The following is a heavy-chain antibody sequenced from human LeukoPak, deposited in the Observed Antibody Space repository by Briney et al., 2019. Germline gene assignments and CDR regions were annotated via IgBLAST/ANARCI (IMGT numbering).Heavy chain of an antibody. V-gene: IGHV1-46*01. CDR2: INPSGGST. Sequence: ASVKVSCKASGYTFTSYYMHWVRQAPGQGLEWMGIINPSGGSTSYAQKFQGRVTMTRDTSTSTVYMELSSLRSEDTAVYYCARDRGFDWLLYLPDYWGQGTLVTVSS. CDR3: ARDRGFDWLLYLPDY. J-gene: IGHJ4*02. D-gene: IGHD3-9*01. CDR1: GYTFTSYY.